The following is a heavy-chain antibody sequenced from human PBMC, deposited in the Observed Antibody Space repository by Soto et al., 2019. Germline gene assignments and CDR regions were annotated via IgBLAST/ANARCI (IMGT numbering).Heavy chain of an antibody. Sequence: PGGSLRLSCAAPEFTFSSYAMSWVRQAPGKGLEWVSTISGSGGRTYYADSVKGRFTISRDNSRNTLHLQMNSLRVEDTALYYCAKTLLSTSWYGLHDYVSQGTLVTVYS. CDR2: ISGSGGRT. CDR3: AKTLLSTSWYGLHDY. J-gene: IGHJ4*02. V-gene: IGHV3-23*01. D-gene: IGHD6-13*01. CDR1: EFTFSSYA.